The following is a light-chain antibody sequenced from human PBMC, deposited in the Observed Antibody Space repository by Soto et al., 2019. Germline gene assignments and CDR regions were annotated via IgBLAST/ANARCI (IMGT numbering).Light chain of an antibody. J-gene: IGKJ4*01. V-gene: IGKV3-20*01. CDR1: QSFSSSN. Sequence: EVVLTQSPGTLSLSPGERATLSCRASQSFSSSNLAWYQHKPGQPPKLIVYSASRRATGIPYRFSGSGSGTDYTLSISRLEPEDFARYYCQHYWGTPPVTCGGGTKVDIK. CDR2: SAS. CDR3: QHYWGTPPVT.